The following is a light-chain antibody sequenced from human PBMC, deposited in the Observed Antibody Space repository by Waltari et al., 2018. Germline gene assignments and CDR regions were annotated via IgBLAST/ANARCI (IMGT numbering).Light chain of an antibody. V-gene: IGLV1-44*01. Sequence: QSVLTQPPSASGTPGQRVTISCSGSSSNIGSKTVNWYQQLPGTAPKLLSCNTDARPSGVPDRFSGSWSGTSASLAVSGLQSDDEATYYGASWDGSLSGYVFGTGTRVTVL. CDR3: ASWDGSLSGYV. CDR2: NTD. CDR1: SSNIGSKT. J-gene: IGLJ1*01.